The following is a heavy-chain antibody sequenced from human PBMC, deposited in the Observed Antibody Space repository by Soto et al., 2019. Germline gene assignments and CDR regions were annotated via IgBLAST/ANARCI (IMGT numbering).Heavy chain of an antibody. Sequence: PSETLSLTCTVSGGSITSSSYYWGWIRQPPGKGLEWIGSIDYSGSTYYNPSLKSRVTKSVDTSKNQFSLKLSSVTAADTAVYYCARQGYSGHDPIDYWGQGALVTVS. J-gene: IGHJ4*02. CDR3: ARQGYSGHDPIDY. V-gene: IGHV4-39*01. D-gene: IGHD5-12*01. CDR2: IDYSGST. CDR1: GGSITSSSYY.